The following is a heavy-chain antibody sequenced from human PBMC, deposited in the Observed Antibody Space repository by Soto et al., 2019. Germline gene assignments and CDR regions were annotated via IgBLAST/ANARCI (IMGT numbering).Heavy chain of an antibody. D-gene: IGHD5-18*01. J-gene: IGHJ6*02. V-gene: IGHV4-30-4*01. CDR3: ARASPVVTDV. CDR1: GGSISSGDYY. Sequence: QVQLQESGPGLVKPSQTLSLTCTVSGGSISSGDYYWRWIRQPPGEALEWIGYIYYSGSTYYNPSRESRVTISVDTSKNQSSLKLSSVTAADTAVYYCARASPVVTDVWGQGTTVTVSS. CDR2: IYYSGST.